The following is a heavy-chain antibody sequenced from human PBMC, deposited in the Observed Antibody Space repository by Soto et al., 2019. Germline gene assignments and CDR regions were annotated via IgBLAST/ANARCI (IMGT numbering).Heavy chain of an antibody. V-gene: IGHV3-30*18. CDR1: GFTFRSYG. J-gene: IGHJ5*01. CDR2: ISYDGSNK. D-gene: IGHD2-2*01. Sequence: QVHLEESGGGVVQPGRSLRLSCAASGFTFRSYGMHWVRQAPGKGLEWVAVISYDGSNKYYVDSVKGRFTICRDNSKNTLYLQMNSLRVEDTAVYYCAKDLDSTNWGNWFDSWGQGTLVTVSS. CDR3: AKDLDSTNWGNWFDS.